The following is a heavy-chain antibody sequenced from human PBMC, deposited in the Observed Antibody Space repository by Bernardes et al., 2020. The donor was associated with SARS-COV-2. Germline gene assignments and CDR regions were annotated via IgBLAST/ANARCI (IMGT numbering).Heavy chain of an antibody. Sequence: ASVKVSCKASGYTFTGYFIHWIRQAPGQGLEWMGWINPNSGGTNYAQKLQGRITMTRDTSISTAYMELSRLRSDDTAVYYCVRSLYCTSNSCFFQYFHHWGQGTQVTVSS. CDR2: INPNSGGT. D-gene: IGHD2-2*01. J-gene: IGHJ1*01. CDR3: VRSLYCTSNSCFFQYFHH. CDR1: GYTFTGYF. V-gene: IGHV1-2*02.